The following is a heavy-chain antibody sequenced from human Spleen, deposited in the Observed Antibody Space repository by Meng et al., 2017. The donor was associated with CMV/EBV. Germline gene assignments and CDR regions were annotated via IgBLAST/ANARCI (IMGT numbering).Heavy chain of an antibody. V-gene: IGHV1-2*02. CDR2: INPDSGGT. D-gene: IGHD2-2*01. CDR1: FNVTDYV. Sequence: FNVTDYVTTWLRRAPGQGLEWMGWINPDSGGTDCAQKFQGRVTMTRDTSFSTAYMDLSRLTSDDTAVYYCARRGRYCSSTRCADFDYWGQGTLVTVSS. CDR3: ARRGRYCSSTRCADFDY. J-gene: IGHJ4*02.